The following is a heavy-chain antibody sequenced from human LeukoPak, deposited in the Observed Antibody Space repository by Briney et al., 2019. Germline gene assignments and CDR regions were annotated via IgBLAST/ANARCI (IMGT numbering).Heavy chain of an antibody. CDR2: INPSGGST. V-gene: IGHV1-46*01. Sequence: GASVKVSCKASGYTFTGYYMHWVRQAPGQGLEWMGIINPSGGSTSYAQKFQGRVTMTRDTSTSTVYMELSSLRSEDTAVYYCVLRSPSDFDYWGQGTLVTVSS. CDR3: VLRSPSDFDY. J-gene: IGHJ4*02. CDR1: GYTFTGYY. D-gene: IGHD5/OR15-5a*01.